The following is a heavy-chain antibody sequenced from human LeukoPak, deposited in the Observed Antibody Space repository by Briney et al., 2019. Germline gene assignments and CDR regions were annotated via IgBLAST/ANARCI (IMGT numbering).Heavy chain of an antibody. Sequence: SETLSLTCTVSGGSISSYYWSWIRQPPGKGLEWIGYIYYTGTTGSNPSLKSRVTISLDTSKNQFSLNLSSVTAADTAVYYCARRWVYDKRAFDAWGQGTMVTVSS. J-gene: IGHJ3*01. CDR2: IYYTGTT. CDR1: GGSISSYY. CDR3: ARRWVYDKRAFDA. V-gene: IGHV4-59*08. D-gene: IGHD3-16*01.